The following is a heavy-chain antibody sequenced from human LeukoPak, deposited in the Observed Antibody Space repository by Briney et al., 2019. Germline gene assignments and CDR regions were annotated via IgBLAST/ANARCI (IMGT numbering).Heavy chain of an antibody. J-gene: IGHJ4*02. CDR1: GGSISSGSYY. D-gene: IGHD2-15*01. Sequence: PSETLSLTCTVSGGSISSGSYYWGWIRQPPGKGLEWIGSIYYSGSTYYNPSLKSRVTKSVDTSKNQFSLKLSSVTAADTAVYYCAKTPPAIGPLPFDYWGQGTLVTVSS. V-gene: IGHV4-39*01. CDR3: AKTPPAIGPLPFDY. CDR2: IYYSGST.